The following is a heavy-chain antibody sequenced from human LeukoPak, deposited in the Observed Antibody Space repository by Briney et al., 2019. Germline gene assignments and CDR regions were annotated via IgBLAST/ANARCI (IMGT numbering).Heavy chain of an antibody. D-gene: IGHD3-22*01. CDR2: ISGSSTYI. Sequence: GGSLRLSCAASGFILSNYNMNWVRQAPGKGLEWVSSISGSSTYIDYADSVEGRFTISRDNAKNALYLQMDSLRAEDTAVYYCARDHSSGRYFDFWGQGTLVTVSS. CDR3: ARDHSSGRYFDF. V-gene: IGHV3-21*01. J-gene: IGHJ4*02. CDR1: GFILSNYN.